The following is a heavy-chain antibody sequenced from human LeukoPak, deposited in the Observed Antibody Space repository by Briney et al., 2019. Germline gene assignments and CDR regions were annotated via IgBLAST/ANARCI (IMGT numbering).Heavy chain of an antibody. V-gene: IGHV4-59*08. CDR3: ARVSGRWLQSCFDY. CDR1: GGSISSYY. Sequence: SETLSLTCTVSGGSISSYYWSWIRQAPGKGLELIGYIYYSGSTNYNPSLKSRVPISVDTSKNQFSLKLSSVTAADTAVYYCARVSGRWLQSCFDYWGQGTLVTVSS. CDR2: IYYSGST. D-gene: IGHD5-24*01. J-gene: IGHJ4*02.